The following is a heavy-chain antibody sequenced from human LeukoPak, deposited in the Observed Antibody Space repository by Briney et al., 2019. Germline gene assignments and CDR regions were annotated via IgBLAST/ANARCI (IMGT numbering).Heavy chain of an antibody. Sequence: SQTLSLTCAISGDSVSSNSAAWNWIRQSPSRGLERLGRTYYRSKWYNDYAVSVKSRITINPDTSKNQFSLQLNSVTPEDTAVYYCARAPHDFWSGYYYYFDYWGQGTLVTVSS. CDR1: GDSVSSNSAA. CDR2: TYYRSKWYN. D-gene: IGHD3-3*01. V-gene: IGHV6-1*01. J-gene: IGHJ4*02. CDR3: ARAPHDFWSGYYYYFDY.